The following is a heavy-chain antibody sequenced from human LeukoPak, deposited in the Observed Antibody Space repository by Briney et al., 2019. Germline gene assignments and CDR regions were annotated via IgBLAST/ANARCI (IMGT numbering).Heavy chain of an antibody. CDR3: ARIQCVGACQRVGGVLDV. J-gene: IGHJ6*02. CDR2: ISYDGNKQ. V-gene: IGHV3-30*12. Sequence: GGSLRLSCGASGFTFSRHWMSWVRQAPGKGLEWVAVISYDGNKQYVADSGKGRFTVSRDNYMNTLYVQMSSLRDEDTAVYYCARIQCVGACQRVGGVLDVWGQGTTVTVSS. CDR1: GFTFSRHW. D-gene: IGHD3-16*01.